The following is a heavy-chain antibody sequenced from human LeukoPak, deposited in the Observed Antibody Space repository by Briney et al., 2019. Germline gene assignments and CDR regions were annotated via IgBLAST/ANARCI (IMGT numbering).Heavy chain of an antibody. CDR3: AKDPETGGYAYYFDY. J-gene: IGHJ4*02. CDR1: GFTFSSYV. CDR2: ISYDGSNE. Sequence: GRSLRLSCAASGFTFSSYVMHWVRQAPGKGLEWVAIISYDGSNEYYADSVKGRFTISRDNSKNTLYLQMNSLRAADTAVYYCAKDPETGGYAYYFDYWGQGTLVTVSS. V-gene: IGHV3-30*04. D-gene: IGHD2-8*02.